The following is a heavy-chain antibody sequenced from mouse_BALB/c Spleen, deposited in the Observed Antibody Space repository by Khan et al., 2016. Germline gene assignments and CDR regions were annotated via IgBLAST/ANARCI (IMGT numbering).Heavy chain of an antibody. V-gene: IGHV1-9*01. J-gene: IGHJ4*01. CDR3: ASYYGRSYAMDY. D-gene: IGHD1-1*01. Sequence: QVQLQQSGAELMKPGASVKISCKASGYTFSSYWIEWVKQRPGHGLEWIGEILPGSGSTNYNEKFKGKATFTADTSSNTAYMQLSSLTSEDSAVYYCASYYGRSYAMDYWGQGTSVTVSS. CDR1: GYTFSSYW. CDR2: ILPGSGST.